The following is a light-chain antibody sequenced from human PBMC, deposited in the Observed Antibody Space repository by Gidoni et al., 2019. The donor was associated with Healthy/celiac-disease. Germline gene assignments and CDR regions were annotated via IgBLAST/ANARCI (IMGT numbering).Light chain of an antibody. V-gene: IGKV1-39*01. Sequence: IQITQSPSSLSASVGDRVTITCRASQRSSSYLNWYQQKPVNAPKLLIEAASSLHSGFPPSFSGSGSETDFTLTISSLQPEEVATYDCQQSYSTPQTFGPGTKVDIK. CDR3: QQSYSTPQT. CDR1: QRSSSY. J-gene: IGKJ3*01. CDR2: AAS.